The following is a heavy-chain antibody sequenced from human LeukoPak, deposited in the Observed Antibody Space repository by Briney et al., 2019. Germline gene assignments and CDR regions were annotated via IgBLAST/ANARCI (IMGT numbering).Heavy chain of an antibody. CDR3: AKSWNSGTYYFDY. V-gene: IGHV3-23*01. CDR2: ISGSGGSI. J-gene: IGHJ4*02. Sequence: GGSLSLSCAASGFTSSRYAMSWIPQAPGKGLEWVAAISGSGGSILYADSVRGRLTISRDNSQNTLYLQINSLRADDAAVDYCAKSWNSGTYYFDYWGQGTLVTVSS. CDR1: GFTSSRYA. D-gene: IGHD2-2*01.